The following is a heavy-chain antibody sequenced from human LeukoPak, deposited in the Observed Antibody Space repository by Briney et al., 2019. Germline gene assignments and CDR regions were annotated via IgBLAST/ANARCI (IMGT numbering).Heavy chain of an antibody. CDR3: TRDHTPVAGPGWYFDL. CDR2: IRSKGYGGTT. J-gene: IGHJ2*01. CDR1: GFTFTDYA. D-gene: IGHD6-13*01. Sequence: TGGSLRLSCTASGFTFTDYAMSWFRQAPGKGLEWVGFIRSKGYGGTTEYAASVKGRFTISRDESKSIGYLQMNSLNIEDTAVYYCTRDHTPVAGPGWYFDLWGRGTLVTVSS. V-gene: IGHV3-49*03.